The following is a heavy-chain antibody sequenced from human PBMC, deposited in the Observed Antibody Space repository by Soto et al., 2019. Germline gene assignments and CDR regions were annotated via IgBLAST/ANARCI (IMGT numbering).Heavy chain of an antibody. V-gene: IGHV3-21*01. Sequence: AGSLRLSCAASGFTFSSYSMNWVRQAPGKGLEWVSSISSSSSYIYYADSVKGRFTISRDNAKNSLYLQMNSLRAEDTAVYYCARDFRPITMVRGVRDYWGQGTLVTVSS. CDR1: GFTFSSYS. D-gene: IGHD3-10*01. CDR2: ISSSSSYI. J-gene: IGHJ4*02. CDR3: ARDFRPITMVRGVRDY.